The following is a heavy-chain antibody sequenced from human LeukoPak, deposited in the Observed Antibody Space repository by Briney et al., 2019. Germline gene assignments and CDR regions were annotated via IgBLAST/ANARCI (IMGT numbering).Heavy chain of an antibody. V-gene: IGHV4-34*01. Sequence: PSETLSLTCTVSGGSISGYYWSWIRQPPGKGLEWIGEINHSGSTNYNPSLKSRVTISVDTSKNQFSLKLSSVTAADTAVYYGARVISPRSSSSCGVFDYWGQGTLVTVSS. D-gene: IGHD6-6*01. J-gene: IGHJ4*02. CDR3: ARVISPRSSSSCGVFDY. CDR2: INHSGST. CDR1: GGSISGYY.